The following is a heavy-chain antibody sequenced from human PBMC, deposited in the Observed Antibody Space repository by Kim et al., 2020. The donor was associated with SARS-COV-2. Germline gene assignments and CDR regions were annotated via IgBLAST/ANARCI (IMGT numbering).Heavy chain of an antibody. D-gene: IGHD3-10*01. V-gene: IGHV5-10-1*01. J-gene: IGHJ6*01. CDR1: GYTYRSYW. CDR3: ATPIYDTPTYYGSGYG. CDR2: IDPDDSYT. Sequence: GESLKISCKGSGYTYRSYWINWVRQIPGKGLEWMGRIDPDDSYTIYNPSFQGHVTISADKTRTTTYLQRSSLKASDTAIYYCATPIYDTPTYYGSGYG.